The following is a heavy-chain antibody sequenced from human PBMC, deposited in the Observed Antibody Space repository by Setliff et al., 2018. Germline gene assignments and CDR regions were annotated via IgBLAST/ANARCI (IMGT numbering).Heavy chain of an antibody. CDR2: THTDGITI. CDR1: GFTFRTYE. Sequence: GGSLRLSCEASGFTFRTYEMIWVRQAPGKGLERVSKTHTDGITIYSDSVRGRFTISRDSAKNSLYLQMTRLSAEDTAVYYCARRLPYFGMDVWGQGTTVTVSS. J-gene: IGHJ6*02. V-gene: IGHV3-48*03. CDR3: ARRLPYFGMDV. D-gene: IGHD2-15*01.